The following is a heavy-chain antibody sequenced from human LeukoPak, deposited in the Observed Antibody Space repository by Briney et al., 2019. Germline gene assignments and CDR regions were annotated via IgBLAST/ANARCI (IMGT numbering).Heavy chain of an antibody. CDR3: ARLTTVVTDDHY. CDR1: GGTFSSYA. Sequence: ASVKVSCKASGGTFSSYAISWVRQAPGQGLEWMGGIIPIFGTANYAQKFQGRVTITADESTSTAYMELSSLRSEDTAVYYCARLTTVVTDDHYWGQGTPVTVSS. CDR2: IIPIFGTA. V-gene: IGHV1-69*13. D-gene: IGHD4-23*01. J-gene: IGHJ4*02.